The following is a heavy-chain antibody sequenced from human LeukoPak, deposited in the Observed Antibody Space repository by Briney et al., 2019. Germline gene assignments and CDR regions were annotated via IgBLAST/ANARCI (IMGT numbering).Heavy chain of an antibody. V-gene: IGHV4-59*04. J-gene: IGHJ3*02. D-gene: IGHD3-22*01. CDR1: GGSISSYY. Sequence: SETLSLTCTVSGGSISSYYWNWIRQPAGKGLEWIGSIYHSGSTYYNPSLKSRVTISVNTSKNQFSLKLSSVTAADTAVYYCAYDSSGYYYGADAFDIWGQGTMVTVSS. CDR3: AYDSSGYYYGADAFDI. CDR2: IYHSGST.